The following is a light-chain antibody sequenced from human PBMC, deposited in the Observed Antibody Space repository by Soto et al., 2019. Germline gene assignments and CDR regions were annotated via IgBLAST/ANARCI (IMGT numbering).Light chain of an antibody. V-gene: IGLV2-8*01. CDR2: EVN. CDR1: SSDVGGYNY. J-gene: IGLJ1*01. Sequence: QSVLTQPPSASGSPGQSVTISCTGTSSDVGGYNYVSWYQQHPGKAPKLMIYEVNKRPTGVPDRFSGSKSGNTASLTVSGLQAEDESYCYCSSYAGNYLSFYVFGTGTNVTVL. CDR3: SSYAGNYLSFYV.